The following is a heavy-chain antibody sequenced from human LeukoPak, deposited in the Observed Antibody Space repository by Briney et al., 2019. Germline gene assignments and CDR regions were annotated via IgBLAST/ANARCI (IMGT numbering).Heavy chain of an antibody. Sequence: GGSLRLSCAASAFSFSKFALIWVRQAPGKGLEWVSAITANGGYTLYADAVKGRFTVSRDNSKNALYLQINSLRPEDTAMYYCAKDPNGDYIGAFDFWGQGTMVTVSS. CDR2: ITANGGYT. J-gene: IGHJ3*01. CDR1: AFSFSKFA. V-gene: IGHV3-23*01. D-gene: IGHD4-17*01. CDR3: AKDPNGDYIGAFDF.